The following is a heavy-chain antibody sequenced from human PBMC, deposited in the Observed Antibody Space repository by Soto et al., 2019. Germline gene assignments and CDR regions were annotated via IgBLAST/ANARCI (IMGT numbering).Heavy chain of an antibody. CDR3: ASGYSGYDDLDY. Sequence: GGSLRLSCAASGFSVSSYPMSWVRQAPGKGLEWVAAISGAGVSTYYADSVRGRFTISRENSKNTLYLQMSSLRSEDTAVYYCASGYSGYDDLDYWGQGTLVTVSS. D-gene: IGHD5-12*01. CDR2: ISGAGVST. CDR1: GFSVSSYP. J-gene: IGHJ4*02. V-gene: IGHV3-23*01.